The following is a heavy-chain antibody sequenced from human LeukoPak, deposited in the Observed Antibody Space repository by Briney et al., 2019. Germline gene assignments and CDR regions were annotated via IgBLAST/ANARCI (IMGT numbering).Heavy chain of an antibody. Sequence: GGSLRLSCAASGFTVTSNSMSWVRQAPGKGLEWVSVIYRGGSTYYADSVKGRFTISRDNPKSTLYLQINSLRAEDTAVYYCARVSPYYDGSGYYANWGQGTLVIVSS. CDR3: ARVSPYYDGSGYYAN. V-gene: IGHV3-53*01. J-gene: IGHJ4*02. CDR2: IYRGGST. D-gene: IGHD3-22*01. CDR1: GFTVTSNS.